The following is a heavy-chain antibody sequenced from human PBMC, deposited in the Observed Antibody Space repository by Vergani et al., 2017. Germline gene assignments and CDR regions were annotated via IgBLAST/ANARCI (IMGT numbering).Heavy chain of an antibody. CDR1: GYTFTSYD. CDR3: ARGRAQMPNIVVVPAAIDYYYYYMDV. Sequence: QVQLVQSGAEVKKPGASVKVSCKASGYTFTSYDINWVRQATGQGLEWMGWMNPNSGNTGYAQKFQGRVTMTRNTSISTAYMELSSLRSEDTAVYYCARGRAQMPNIVVVPAAIDYYYYYMDVWGKGTTVTVSS. CDR2: MNPNSGNT. V-gene: IGHV1-8*01. D-gene: IGHD2-2*02. J-gene: IGHJ6*03.